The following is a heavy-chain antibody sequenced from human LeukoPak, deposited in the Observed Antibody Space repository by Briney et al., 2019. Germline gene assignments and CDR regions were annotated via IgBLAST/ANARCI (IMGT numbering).Heavy chain of an antibody. CDR1: GGSISSGDYY. Sequence: PSQTLSLTCTVSGGSISSGDYYWSWIRQPPGKGLEWIGYICYSGSTYYNPSLKSRVTISVDTSKNQFSLKLSSVTAADTAVYYCARERATVMDYYGMDVWGQGTTVTVSS. J-gene: IGHJ6*02. V-gene: IGHV4-30-4*01. CDR3: ARERATVMDYYGMDV. D-gene: IGHD4-17*01. CDR2: ICYSGST.